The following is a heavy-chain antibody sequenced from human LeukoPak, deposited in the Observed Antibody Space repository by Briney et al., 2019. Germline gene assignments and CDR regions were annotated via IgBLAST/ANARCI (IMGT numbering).Heavy chain of an antibody. Sequence: GGSLRLSCAASGFILSDYNMNWVRQAPGKGLEWVSFITISGTYITYADSVKGRFTISRDNAKNSLYLQMNSLGAEDTAVYYCTRDLSATARAYDYWGQGTLVTVSS. D-gene: IGHD1-26*01. CDR3: TRDLSATARAYDY. CDR1: GFILSDYN. V-gene: IGHV3-21*01. CDR2: ITISGTYI. J-gene: IGHJ4*02.